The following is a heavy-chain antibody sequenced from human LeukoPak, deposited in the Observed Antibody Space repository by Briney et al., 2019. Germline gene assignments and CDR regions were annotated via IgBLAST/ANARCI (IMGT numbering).Heavy chain of an antibody. J-gene: IGHJ4*02. CDR2: IKQDGGQI. CDR3: ARLGARQMLEY. Sequence: GGSLRLSCAASEFTFSSYWMSWVRQAPGKGLEWVANIKQDGGQIYYLESVKGRFTVSRDNAKNSLYLQMNSLRAEDMAVYYCARLGARQMLEYWGQGTLVTVSS. CDR1: EFTFSSYW. D-gene: IGHD4-17*01. V-gene: IGHV3-7*01.